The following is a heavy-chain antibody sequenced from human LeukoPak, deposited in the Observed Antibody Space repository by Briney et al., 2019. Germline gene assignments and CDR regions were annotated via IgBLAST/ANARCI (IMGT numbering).Heavy chain of an antibody. CDR1: GFTFSSSA. CDR2: ISGSGGST. V-gene: IGHV3-23*01. D-gene: IGHD2-2*02. CDR3: AKDLSSSTSCYTVTGFDY. J-gene: IGHJ4*02. Sequence: GGSLRLSCAASGFTFSSSAMSWVRQAPGKGLEWVSAISGSGGSTYYADSVKGRFTISRDNSKNTLYLQMNSLRAEDTAVYDCAKDLSSSTSCYTVTGFDYWGQRTLVTVSS.